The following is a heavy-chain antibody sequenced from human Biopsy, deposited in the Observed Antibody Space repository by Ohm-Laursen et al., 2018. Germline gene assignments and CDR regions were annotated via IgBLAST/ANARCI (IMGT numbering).Heavy chain of an antibody. V-gene: IGHV4-4*07. CDR1: GGDINNYY. J-gene: IGHJ4*02. CDR2: IYPGGST. D-gene: IGHD6-6*01. CDR3: ARGEYSSSIFDH. Sequence: SETLSLTCNVSGGDINNYYWSWIRQPAGKGLEWIGRIYPGGSTNYNPSLKSRVTMSVDTSKKQLSLRLRSVTAADTAVYYCARGEYSSSIFDHWGQGTLVTVSS.